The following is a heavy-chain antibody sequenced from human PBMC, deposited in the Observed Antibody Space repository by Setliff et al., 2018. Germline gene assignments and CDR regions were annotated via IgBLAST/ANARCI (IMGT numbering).Heavy chain of an antibody. CDR3: ARAHTWSLPNDNSGYPGWFDP. CDR1: GGSISSISYY. CDR2: VYDSGTT. D-gene: IGHD3-22*01. V-gene: IGHV4-39*02. J-gene: IGHJ5*02. Sequence: NPSETLSLTCTVPGGSISSISYYWGWIRQPPGKGLEWIGTVYDSGTTYYNPSLKSRVTMSVDTSKNHVSLKLSSVTAADTAVYYCARAHTWSLPNDNSGYPGWFDPWGQGTLVTVSS.